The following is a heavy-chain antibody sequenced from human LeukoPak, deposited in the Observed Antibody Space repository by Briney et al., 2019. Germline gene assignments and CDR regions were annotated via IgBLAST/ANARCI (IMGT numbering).Heavy chain of an antibody. CDR1: GGSISSTDYY. J-gene: IGHJ4*02. Sequence: PSETLSLTCTVSGGSISSTDYYWGWIRQPPGKEPEWIGSIYYSGSTYYNPSLKSRVTISVDTSKNQFSLKLSSVTAADTAVYYCARHRKGGSYYEASWYYFDYWGQGTLVTVSS. D-gene: IGHD1-26*01. CDR2: IYYSGST. V-gene: IGHV4-39*07. CDR3: ARHRKGGSYYEASWYYFDY.